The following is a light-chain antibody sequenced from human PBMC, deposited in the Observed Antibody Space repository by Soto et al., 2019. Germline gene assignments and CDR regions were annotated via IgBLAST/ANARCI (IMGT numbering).Light chain of an antibody. CDR2: LAS. CDR3: LESSSALT. Sequence: DFVMTQSPDSLAGALFEISTRSCNSIHSLLYSSNNKNYLAWYQQKPGKAPKXLIYLASSLQSGVPSRFSGSGSGTDFTLTISSLQPEDLATYYCLESSSALTFGQGTRLEIK. J-gene: IGKJ5*01. CDR1: HSLLYSSNNKNY. V-gene: IGKV4-1*01.